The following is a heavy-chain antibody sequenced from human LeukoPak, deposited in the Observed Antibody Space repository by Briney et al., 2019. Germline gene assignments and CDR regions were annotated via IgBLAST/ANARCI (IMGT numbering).Heavy chain of an antibody. CDR2: ISYDGSNK. Sequence: QSGGSLRLSRAASGFTFSSYGMHWVRQAPGKGLEWVAVISYDGSNKYYADSVKGRFTISRDNSKNTLYLQMNSLRAEDTAVYYCAPGSYSVVDYWGQGTLVTVSS. J-gene: IGHJ4*02. CDR1: GFTFSSYG. CDR3: APGSYSVVDY. V-gene: IGHV3-30*03. D-gene: IGHD1-26*01.